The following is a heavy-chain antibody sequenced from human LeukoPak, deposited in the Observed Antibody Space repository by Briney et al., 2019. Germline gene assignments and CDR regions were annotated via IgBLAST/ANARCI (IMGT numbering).Heavy chain of an antibody. CDR3: ARSAGWWSLDY. J-gene: IGHJ4*02. Sequence: SETLSLTCAVSGDSISSRNWWNWVRQPPGKGLDWIGEISHGGSTKYNPSLKNRVTISKDNSKNEISLKLNSVTAADTAVYYCARSAGWWSLDYWGQGALVTVSS. V-gene: IGHV4-4*02. CDR2: ISHGGST. CDR1: GDSISSRNW. D-gene: IGHD2-8*02.